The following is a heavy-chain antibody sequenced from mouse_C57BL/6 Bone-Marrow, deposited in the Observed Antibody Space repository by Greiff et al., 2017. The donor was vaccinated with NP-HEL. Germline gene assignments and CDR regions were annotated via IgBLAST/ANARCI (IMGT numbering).Heavy chain of an antibody. CDR1: GYTFTSYW. CDR3: AREDYYGSSYLPYWYFDV. V-gene: IGHV1-69*01. Sequence: VPLQQPGAELVMPGASVKLSCKASGYTFTSYWMHWVKQRPGQGLEWIGEIDPSDSYTNYNQKFKGKSTLTVDKSSSTAYMQLSSLTSEDSAVYYCAREDYYGSSYLPYWYFDVWGTGTTVTVSS. D-gene: IGHD1-1*01. CDR2: IDPSDSYT. J-gene: IGHJ1*03.